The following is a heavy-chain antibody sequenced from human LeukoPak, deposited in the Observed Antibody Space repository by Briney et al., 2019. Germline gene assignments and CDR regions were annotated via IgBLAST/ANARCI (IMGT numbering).Heavy chain of an antibody. D-gene: IGHD6-13*01. CDR1: GYTFTTYW. V-gene: IGHV5-10-1*01. CDR3: ARSGRYSSSPTVI. Sequence: GESLKISCKGSGYTFTTYWIAWVRQMPGKGLEWMGRIDPTDSYTDYSPSFQGHITISGDKAISTAYLQWSSLKASDTAMYYCARSGRYSSSPTVIWGQGTMVTVSS. CDR2: IDPTDSYT. J-gene: IGHJ3*02.